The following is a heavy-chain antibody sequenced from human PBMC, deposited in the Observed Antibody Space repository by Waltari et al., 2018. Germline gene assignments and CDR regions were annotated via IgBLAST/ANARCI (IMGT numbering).Heavy chain of an antibody. CDR3: AKPPTYSSGWYYFEY. CDR2: ITGGGDST. J-gene: IGHJ4*02. Sequence: EVQLLESGGGLVQPGGSLRLSCAPSGFRFSCSAMGWFRQAPGKGPEWVSLITGGGDSTYSADSVKGRFTISRDDAQNSVSLQMNSLRAEDTAVYYCAKPPTYSSGWYYFEYWGQGTLVTVSS. V-gene: IGHV3-23*01. CDR1: GFRFSCSA. D-gene: IGHD6-19*01.